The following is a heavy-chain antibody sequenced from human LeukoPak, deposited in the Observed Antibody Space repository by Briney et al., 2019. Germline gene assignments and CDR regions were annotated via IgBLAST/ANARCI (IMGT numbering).Heavy chain of an antibody. CDR3: ARGYYPPRWYFDL. V-gene: IGHV4-34*01. D-gene: IGHD3-10*01. CDR1: GGSFSSYS. Sequence: PSETLSLTCALYGGSFSSYSWSGTWICQTPEKGLEWIGEIIEKGNANYNPSLKSRVTIDLDTSKNQFSLKLTSMTAADTAMYYCARGYYPPRWYFDLWGRGTLVTVSS. J-gene: IGHJ2*01. CDR2: IIEKGNA.